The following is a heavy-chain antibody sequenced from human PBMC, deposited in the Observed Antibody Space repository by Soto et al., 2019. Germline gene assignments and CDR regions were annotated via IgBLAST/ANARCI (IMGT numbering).Heavy chain of an antibody. Sequence: ASVKVSCKASGYTFTSYAMHWVRQAPGQRLEWMGWINAGNGNTKYSQKFQGRVTITRDTSASTAYMELSSLRSEDTAVYYCARAPFGTTLNWFDPWGQGIMVTVSS. CDR1: GYTFTSYA. D-gene: IGHD1-1*01. CDR2: INAGNGNT. J-gene: IGHJ5*02. CDR3: ARAPFGTTLNWFDP. V-gene: IGHV1-3*01.